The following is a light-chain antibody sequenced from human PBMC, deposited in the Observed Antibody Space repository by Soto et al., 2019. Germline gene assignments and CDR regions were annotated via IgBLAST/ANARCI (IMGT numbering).Light chain of an antibody. CDR2: EVS. Sequence: HSALTQPASVSRSPGQSIAISCTGTTSDVGGYNYVSLYQQHPGKVPKLLIHEVSNRPSGVSNRFSGSKSGNTASLTISGLPAEDEADYYCLSKTSTISYVFGNGTKVTV. V-gene: IGLV2-14*01. CDR3: LSKTSTISYV. J-gene: IGLJ1*01. CDR1: TSDVGGYNY.